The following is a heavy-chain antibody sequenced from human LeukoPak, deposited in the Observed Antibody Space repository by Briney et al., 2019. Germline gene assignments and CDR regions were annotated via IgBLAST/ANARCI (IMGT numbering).Heavy chain of an antibody. CDR1: GFTFSSYA. CDR2: ISSNGGST. Sequence: GGSLRLSRAASGFTFSSYAMHWVRQAPGKGLEYVSAISSNGGSTYYANSVKGRFTISRDNSKNTLYLQMGSLRAEDMAVYYCASGSWFGEGPLDYWGQGTLVTVSS. D-gene: IGHD3-10*01. CDR3: ASGSWFGEGPLDY. J-gene: IGHJ4*02. V-gene: IGHV3-64*01.